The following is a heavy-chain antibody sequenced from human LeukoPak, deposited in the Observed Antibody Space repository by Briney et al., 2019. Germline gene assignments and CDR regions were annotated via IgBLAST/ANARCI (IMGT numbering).Heavy chain of an antibody. CDR1: GVAISSSEL. Sequence: SETLSLTCAVSGVAISSSELWIWVRQPPGQGLEWIGEIHRDGRTRYNPSLKSRVTMSMDYSKNQFSLSVTSVTAADTAIYCCGKTDIYFNPIDYWGPGALVTVSS. J-gene: IGHJ4*02. CDR2: IHRDGRT. CDR3: GKTDIYFNPIDY. V-gene: IGHV4-4*01. D-gene: IGHD3-9*01.